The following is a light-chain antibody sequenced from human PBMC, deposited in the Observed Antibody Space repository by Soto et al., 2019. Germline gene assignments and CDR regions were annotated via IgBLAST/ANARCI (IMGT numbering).Light chain of an antibody. CDR1: QGINIW. Sequence: DIQMTQSPSSLSASVGDIVTITCRASQGINIWLAWYQQKPGKAPKPLIYAASNLQSGVPSRFSGSGSGTDFTLTISSLQPEDFATYYCQPANSFPALTFGGGTKVDIK. CDR2: AAS. V-gene: IGKV1D-12*01. CDR3: QPANSFPALT. J-gene: IGKJ4*01.